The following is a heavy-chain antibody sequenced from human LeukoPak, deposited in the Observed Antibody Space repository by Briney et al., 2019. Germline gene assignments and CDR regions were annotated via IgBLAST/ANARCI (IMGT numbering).Heavy chain of an antibody. J-gene: IGHJ4*02. D-gene: IGHD3-16*01. Sequence: GRSLRLSCAASGFTFSNYGMHWVRQAPGKGLEWVALIWYDGSNKYYGESVKGRFTISRDNSNNALYLQMNSLRDEDTAVYYCGRIPLGGQTVDSWGQGTLVTVSS. CDR1: GFTFSNYG. CDR3: GRIPLGGQTVDS. V-gene: IGHV3-33*01. CDR2: IWYDGSNK.